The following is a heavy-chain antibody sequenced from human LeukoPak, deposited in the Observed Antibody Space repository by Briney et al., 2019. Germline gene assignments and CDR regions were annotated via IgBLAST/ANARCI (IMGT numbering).Heavy chain of an antibody. CDR2: ISGSGDDT. Sequence: GSLRLSCAASGFTFSTYAMSWVRQAPGKGLEWVSAISGSGDDTYYADSLKGRFTISRDNSKNTVYLQINSLRAEDTAVYRCANALTLVRGVVAPLDYWGQGTLVTVSS. CDR3: ANALTLVRGVVAPLDY. J-gene: IGHJ4*02. CDR1: GFTFSTYA. V-gene: IGHV3-23*01. D-gene: IGHD3-10*01.